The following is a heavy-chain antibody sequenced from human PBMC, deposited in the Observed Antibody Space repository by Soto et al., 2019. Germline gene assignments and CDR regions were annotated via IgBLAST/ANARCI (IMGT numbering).Heavy chain of an antibody. Sequence: LLVESGGGVVQPGRSLRLSCAASGFTFSLYGLHWVRQAPGKGLEWVAVTSYDGNNTYYADSVKCRFTISRDNSKNTLYLQMNSLRAEDTAVYYCAKDSGYSGYDVYDYYYGMDVWGQGTTVTVSS. CDR2: TSYDGNNT. CDR3: AKDSGYSGYDVYDYYYGMDV. CDR1: GFTFSLYG. D-gene: IGHD5-12*01. V-gene: IGHV3-30*18. J-gene: IGHJ6*02.